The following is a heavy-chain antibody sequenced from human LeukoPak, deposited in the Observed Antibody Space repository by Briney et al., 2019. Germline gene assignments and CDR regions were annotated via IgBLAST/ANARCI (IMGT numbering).Heavy chain of an antibody. CDR3: AKVRANRFASFDY. D-gene: IGHD1/OR15-1a*01. CDR2: ISGSGDST. V-gene: IGHV3-23*01. J-gene: IGHJ4*02. Sequence: GGSLRLSCAASGFTFSSDAMSWVRQAPGKGLEWVSAISGSGDSTYYADSVKGRFTISRDNSKNTLYLQMNSLRAEDTAVYYCAKVRANRFASFDYWGQGTLVTVSS. CDR1: GFTFSSDA.